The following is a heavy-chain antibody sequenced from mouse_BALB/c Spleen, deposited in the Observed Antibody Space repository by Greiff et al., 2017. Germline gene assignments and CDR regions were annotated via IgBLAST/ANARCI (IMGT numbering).Heavy chain of an antibody. V-gene: IGHV1S81*02. Sequence: QVQLQQPGAELVKPGASVKLSCKASGYTFTSYWMHWVKQRPGQGLEWIGEINPSNGRTNYNEKFKSKATLTVDKSSSTAYMQLSSLTSEDSAVYYCARGSTTARAWFAYWGQGTLVTVSA. CDR2: INPSNGRT. CDR3: ARGSTTARAWFAY. CDR1: GYTFTSYW. D-gene: IGHD1-2*01. J-gene: IGHJ3*01.